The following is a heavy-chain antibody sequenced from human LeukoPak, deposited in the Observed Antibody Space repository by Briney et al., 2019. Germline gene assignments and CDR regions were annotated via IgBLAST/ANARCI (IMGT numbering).Heavy chain of an antibody. D-gene: IGHD6-13*01. CDR2: INPNSGGT. J-gene: IGHJ4*02. V-gene: IGHV1-2*02. CDR1: GYTFTGYY. Sequence: ASVKVSCKASGYTFTGYYMHWVRQAPGQGLEWMGWINPNSGGTNYAQKFQGRVTMTRDTSISTAYMELSRLRSDDTAAYYCARATRRRGIAAAGTDYWGQGTLVTVSS. CDR3: ARATRRRGIAAAGTDY.